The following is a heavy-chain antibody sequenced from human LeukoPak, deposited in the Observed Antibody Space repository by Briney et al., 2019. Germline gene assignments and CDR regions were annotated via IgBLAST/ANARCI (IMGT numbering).Heavy chain of an antibody. CDR1: GGSISSYY. V-gene: IGHV4-59*01. J-gene: IGHJ4*02. Sequence: SETLSLTCTVSGGSISSYYWSWLRQPPGKGLEWIGYIYYTGSTNYNPSLKSRVTISVDTSKNQFSLKLSSVTAADTAVYYCARTGYYDTSAYYPFDYWGQGTLVTVSS. CDR2: IYYTGST. CDR3: ARTGYYDTSAYYPFDY. D-gene: IGHD3-22*01.